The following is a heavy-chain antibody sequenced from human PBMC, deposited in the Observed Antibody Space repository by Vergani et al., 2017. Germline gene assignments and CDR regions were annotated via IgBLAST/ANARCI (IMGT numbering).Heavy chain of an antibody. V-gene: IGHV1-69*13. CDR1: GYTFTSYG. J-gene: IGHJ4*02. CDR2: IIPIFGTA. Sequence: QVQLVQSGAEVKKPGASVKVSCKASGYTFTSYGISWVRQAPGQGLEWMGRIIPIFGTANYAQKFQGRVTITADESTSTAYMELSSLRSEDTAVYYCARGYCSGGSCYSPSHTPLDYWGQGTLVTVSS. CDR3: ARGYCSGGSCYSPSHTPLDY. D-gene: IGHD2-15*01.